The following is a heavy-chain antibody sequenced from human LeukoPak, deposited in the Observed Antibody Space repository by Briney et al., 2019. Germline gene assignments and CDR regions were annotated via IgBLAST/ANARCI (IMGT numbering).Heavy chain of an antibody. Sequence: GGSLRPSCAASGFTFSSYWMHWVRQAPGKGLVWVSRIKGDGSTTSYADSVKGRFTISRDNAKNTLYLQMNSLRAEDTAVYFCARSDYFDPWGQGTLVTVSS. D-gene: IGHD4-11*01. CDR2: IKGDGSTT. J-gene: IGHJ5*02. V-gene: IGHV3-74*01. CDR1: GFTFSSYW. CDR3: ARSDYFDP.